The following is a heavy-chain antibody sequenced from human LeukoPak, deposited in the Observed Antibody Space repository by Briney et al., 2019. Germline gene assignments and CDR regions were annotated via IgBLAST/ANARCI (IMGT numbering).Heavy chain of an antibody. D-gene: IGHD3-10*01. V-gene: IGHV3-15*01. CDR3: TTKAMVRGVITYYYYYMDV. J-gene: IGHJ6*03. CDR1: GFTFSSAW. CDR2: IKSKTDGGTT. Sequence: GGSLRLSCAASGFTFSSAWMSWVRQAPGKGLEWVGRIKSKTDGGTTDYAAPVKGRFTISRDDSKNTLYLQMNSLKTEDTAVYYCTTKAMVRGVITYYYYYMDVWGKGTTVTVSS.